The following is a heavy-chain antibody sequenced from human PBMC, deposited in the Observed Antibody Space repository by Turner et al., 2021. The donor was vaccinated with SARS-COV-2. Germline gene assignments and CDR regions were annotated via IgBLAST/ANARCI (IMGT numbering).Heavy chain of an antibody. Sequence: QLQLQESGPGLAKPSETLSLTCTVSGGSISSSHYYWGWIRQPPGKGLEWIGSSYYSGSTYYDPSLKSRVTRSVDTSKNQFSLKLSSVTAADTAVYYCARLLNPGSYYYYYYGMDVWGQGTTVTVSS. V-gene: IGHV4-39*01. CDR2: SYYSGST. CDR1: GGSISSSHYY. CDR3: ARLLNPGSYYYYYYGMDV. D-gene: IGHD3-10*01. J-gene: IGHJ6*02.